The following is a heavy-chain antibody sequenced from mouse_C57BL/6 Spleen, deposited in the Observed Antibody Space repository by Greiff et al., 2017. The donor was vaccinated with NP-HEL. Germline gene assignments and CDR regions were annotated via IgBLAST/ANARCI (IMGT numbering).Heavy chain of an antibody. Sequence: VQLKQSGAELVRPGASVKLSCTASGFNIKDYYMHWVKQRPEQGLEWIGRFDPEDGDTEYAPKFQGKATMTADTSSNTAYLQLSSLTSEDTAVYYCTTCGTTVVADFDYWGQGTTLTVSS. CDR3: TTCGTTVVADFDY. V-gene: IGHV14-1*01. CDR1: GFNIKDYY. D-gene: IGHD1-1*01. J-gene: IGHJ2*01. CDR2: FDPEDGDT.